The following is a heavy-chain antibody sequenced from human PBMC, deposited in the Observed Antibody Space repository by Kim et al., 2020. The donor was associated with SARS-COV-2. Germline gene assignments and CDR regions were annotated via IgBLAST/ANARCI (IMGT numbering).Heavy chain of an antibody. CDR3: ARDSTIWEGWLAPSGLFDY. V-gene: IGHV3-33*01. CDR1: GFTFSSYG. Sequence: GGSLRLSCAASGFTFSSYGMHWVRQAPGKGLEWVAVIWYDGSNKYYADSVKGRFTISRDNSKNTLYLQMNSLRAEDTAVYYCARDSTIWEGWLAPSGLFDYWGQGTLVTVSS. J-gene: IGHJ4*02. D-gene: IGHD3-9*01. CDR2: IWYDGSNK.